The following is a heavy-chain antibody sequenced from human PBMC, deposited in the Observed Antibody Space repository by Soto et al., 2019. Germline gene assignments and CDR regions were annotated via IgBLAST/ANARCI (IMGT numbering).Heavy chain of an antibody. CDR1: GGSITTGGSY. Sequence: PSETLSLTCTVSGGSITTGGSYWSWIRQHPGKGLEWIGNIYHSGNTYYNPSLKSRLTISVDTSKNHFSLMVDSVTAADTAVYYCARAAPSRISSYGMDVWGQGTTVTVSS. CDR2: IYHSGNT. J-gene: IGHJ6*02. D-gene: IGHD6-6*01. V-gene: IGHV4-31*03. CDR3: ARAAPSRISSYGMDV.